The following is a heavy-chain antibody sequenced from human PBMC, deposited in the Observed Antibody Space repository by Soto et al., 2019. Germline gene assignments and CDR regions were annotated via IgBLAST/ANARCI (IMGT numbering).Heavy chain of an antibody. CDR1: GYTLTELS. D-gene: IGHD3-9*01. V-gene: IGHV1-24*01. Sequence: QVQLVQSGAEVKKPGASVEVSCKVSGYTLTELSMHWVRQAPGKGLEWMGGFDPEDGETIYAQKFQGRVTMTEDTSTDTAYMELTSLRSEDTAVYYCATADILTGGEYYGMDVWGQGTTVTVSS. CDR2: FDPEDGET. CDR3: ATADILTGGEYYGMDV. J-gene: IGHJ6*02.